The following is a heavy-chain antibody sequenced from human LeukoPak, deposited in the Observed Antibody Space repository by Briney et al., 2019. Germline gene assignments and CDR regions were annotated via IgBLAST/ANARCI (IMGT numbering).Heavy chain of an antibody. CDR1: GGSISSYY. J-gene: IGHJ4*02. D-gene: IGHD3-16*01. V-gene: IGHV4-4*07. CDR2: IYTSGST. CDR3: ARGGPYLLTYYFDY. Sequence: SETLSLTCTVSGGSISSYYWSWIRQPAGKGLEWIGRIYTSGSTNYNPSLKSRVTMSVDTSKNQFSLKLSSVTAADTAVYYCARGGPYLLTYYFDYWGQGTLVTVSS.